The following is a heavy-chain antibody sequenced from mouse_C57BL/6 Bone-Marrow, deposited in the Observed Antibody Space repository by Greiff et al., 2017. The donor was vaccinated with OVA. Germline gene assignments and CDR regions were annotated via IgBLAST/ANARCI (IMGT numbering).Heavy chain of an antibody. CDR2: INPNNGGT. Sequence: EVQLQQSGPELVKPGASVKISCKASGYTFTDYYMNWVKQSHGKSLEWIGDINPNNGGTSYNQKFKGKATLTVDKSSSTAYMELRSLTSEDSAVYYCARSGMYYYGSSYWYFDVWGTGTTVTVSS. CDR1: GYTFTDYY. D-gene: IGHD1-1*01. V-gene: IGHV1-26*01. J-gene: IGHJ1*03. CDR3: ARSGMYYYGSSYWYFDV.